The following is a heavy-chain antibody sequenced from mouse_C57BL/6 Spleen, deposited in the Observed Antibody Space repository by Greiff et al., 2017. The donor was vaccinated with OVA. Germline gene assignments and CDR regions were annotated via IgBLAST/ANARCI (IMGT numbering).Heavy chain of an antibody. V-gene: IGHV5-17*01. J-gene: IGHJ3*01. CDR3: ARGRLAY. Sequence: EVQVVESGGGLVKPGGSLKLSCAASGFTFSDYGMHWVRQAPEKGLEWVAYISSGSSTIYYADTVKGRFTISRDNAKNTLFLQMTSLRSEDTAMYYCARGRLAYWGQGTLVTVSA. CDR2: ISSGSSTI. CDR1: GFTFSDYG.